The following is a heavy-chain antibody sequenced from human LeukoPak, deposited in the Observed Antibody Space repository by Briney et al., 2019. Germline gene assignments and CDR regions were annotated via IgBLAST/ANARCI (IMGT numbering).Heavy chain of an antibody. D-gene: IGHD3-16*02. CDR1: GFTFSDYY. V-gene: IGHV4-59*01. CDR2: IYNSGST. Sequence: GSLRLSCAASGFTFSDYYWSWIRQPPGKGLEWIGYIYNSGSTNYNPSLKSRVTISLDTSKNQFSLKLSSVTAADTAVYYCARYSLYDYVWGSYRQTFAFDYWGQGTLVTVSS. J-gene: IGHJ4*02. CDR3: ARYSLYDYVWGSYRQTFAFDY.